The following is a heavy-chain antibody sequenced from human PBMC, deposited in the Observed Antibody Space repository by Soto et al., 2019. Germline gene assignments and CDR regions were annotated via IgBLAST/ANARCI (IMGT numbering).Heavy chain of an antibody. J-gene: IGHJ4*02. D-gene: IGHD6-6*01. CDR1: GGSMSGYY. Sequence: QVQLQESGPGLVKPSETLSLTCRVSGGSMSGYYWSWILQAPGKGLEWLGYVYYTGSTTYNPSLQSRVTISVDTSNKPFSLSLRLATAADTAVYFCARSIAVPSSHIDHWGQGIRVTVSS. CDR3: ARSIAVPSSHIDH. V-gene: IGHV4-59*01. CDR2: VYYTGST.